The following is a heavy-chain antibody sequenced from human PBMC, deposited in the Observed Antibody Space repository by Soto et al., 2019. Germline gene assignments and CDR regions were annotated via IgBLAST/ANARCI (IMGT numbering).Heavy chain of an antibody. V-gene: IGHV2-70*11. J-gene: IGHJ6*02. D-gene: IGHD2-21*01. CDR2: IDWDDDK. Sequence: SGPTPGKPTQTPTPTCTFSGFSLTTSGMCVSRVRQPPGKALEWLARIDWDDDKYYSTSLKTRLTISKDTSKNQVVLTMTNMDPVDTATYYCARDSVALYYYYYGMDVWGQGTTVTVSS. CDR1: GFSLTTSGMC. CDR3: ARDSVALYYYYYGMDV.